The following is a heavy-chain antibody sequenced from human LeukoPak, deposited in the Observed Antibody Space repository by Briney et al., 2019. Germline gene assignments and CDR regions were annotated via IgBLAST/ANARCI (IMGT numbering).Heavy chain of an antibody. CDR3: ARFRPWHDAFDI. J-gene: IGHJ3*02. Sequence: SETLSLTCTVSGGSISSYYWSWIRQPAGKGLEWIGRIYTSGSTNYNPSLKSRVTMSADTSKNQFSLKLSSVTAADTAVYYCARFRPWHDAFDIWGQGTMVTVSS. CDR2: IYTSGST. CDR1: GGSISSYY. V-gene: IGHV4-4*07. D-gene: IGHD6-6*01.